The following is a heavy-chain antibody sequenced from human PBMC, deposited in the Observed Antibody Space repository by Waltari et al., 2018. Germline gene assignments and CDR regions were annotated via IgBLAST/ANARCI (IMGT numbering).Heavy chain of an antibody. D-gene: IGHD1-26*01. J-gene: IGHJ6*03. CDR3: ARGRLVGPTRRDYSYYYYMDV. CDR2: LNPNTGGP. Sequence: QVQLVQSGAEVKEPGASVKVSCRASGYTFTAYYIHWVRQAPGQGLEWMGWLNPNTGGPNFAQKFKGSVTMTRDRSITTAYMELNSLKSDDTAVYSCARGRLVGPTRRDYSYYYYMDVWGKGTAVTVSS. V-gene: IGHV1-2*02. CDR1: GYTFTAYY.